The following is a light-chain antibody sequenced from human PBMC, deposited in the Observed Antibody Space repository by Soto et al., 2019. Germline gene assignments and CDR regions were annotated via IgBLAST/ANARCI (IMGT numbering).Light chain of an antibody. CDR2: GND. J-gene: IGLJ2*01. CDR1: NSNIGSNT. Sequence: QSVLTQPPSVSGTPGQRGTISCSGSNSNIGSNTVNWYQQFPGTAPRFLIYGNDLRPSGVPDRFSASKSGTSASLAISGLQSEDEADYYCAVWDDSLRGRVIGGGTKLTVL. CDR3: AVWDDSLRGRV. V-gene: IGLV1-44*01.